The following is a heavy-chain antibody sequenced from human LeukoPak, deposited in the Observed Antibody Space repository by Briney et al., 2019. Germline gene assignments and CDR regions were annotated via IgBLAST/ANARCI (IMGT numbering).Heavy chain of an antibody. CDR2: IYHSGST. V-gene: IGHV4-4*02. CDR3: ARDPTYYYDSSGYYVPYYYYYYMDV. J-gene: IGHJ6*03. Sequence: PSGTLSLTCAVSGGSISSSNWWSWVRQPPGKGLEWIGEIYHSGSTNYNPSLKSRVTISVDKSKNQFSLKLRSVTAADTAVYYCARDPTYYYDSSGYYVPYYYYYYMDVWGKGTTVTVSS. CDR1: GGSISSSNW. D-gene: IGHD3-22*01.